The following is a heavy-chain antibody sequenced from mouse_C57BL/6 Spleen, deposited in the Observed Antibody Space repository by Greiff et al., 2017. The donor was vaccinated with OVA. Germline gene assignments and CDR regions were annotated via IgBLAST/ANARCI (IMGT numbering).Heavy chain of an antibody. CDR3: ARTEGAMDY. CDR2: IWSGGST. Sequence: QVQLQQSGPGLVQPSQSLSITCTVSGFSLTSYGVHWVRQSPGTGLEWLGVIWSGGSTDYTAAFISRLSISKDDAKSQVFFKMNSLQADDTTIYYCARTEGAMDYWGQGTSVTVSS. V-gene: IGHV2-2*01. CDR1: GFSLTSYG. J-gene: IGHJ4*01.